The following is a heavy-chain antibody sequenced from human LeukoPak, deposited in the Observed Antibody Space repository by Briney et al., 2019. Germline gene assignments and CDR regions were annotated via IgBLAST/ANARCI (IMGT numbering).Heavy chain of an antibody. J-gene: IGHJ4*02. CDR1: GGTFSSYA. D-gene: IGHD3-16*01. CDR3: ARSVGATSYAVDY. V-gene: IGHV1-69*06. Sequence: SVKVSCKASGGTFSSYAISWVRQAPGQGLEWMGGIIPIFGTANYAQKFQGRVTITADKSTSTAYMELSSLRSEDTAVYYCARSVGATSYAVDYWGQGTLVTVSS. CDR2: IIPIFGTA.